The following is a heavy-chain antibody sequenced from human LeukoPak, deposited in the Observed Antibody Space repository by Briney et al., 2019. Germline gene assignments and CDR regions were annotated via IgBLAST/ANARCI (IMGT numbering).Heavy chain of an antibody. CDR2: IRSKAYGGTT. V-gene: IGHV3-49*04. CDR3: TRDSPERYDSSGYYLYYFDY. D-gene: IGHD3-22*01. CDR1: GFTFGDYA. J-gene: IGHJ4*02. Sequence: GSLRLSCTASGFTFGDYAMSWVRQAPGKGLEWVGFIRSKAYGGTTEYAASVKGRFTISRDDSKSIAYLQMNSLKTEDTAVYYCTRDSPERYDSSGYYLYYFDYWGQGTLVTVSS.